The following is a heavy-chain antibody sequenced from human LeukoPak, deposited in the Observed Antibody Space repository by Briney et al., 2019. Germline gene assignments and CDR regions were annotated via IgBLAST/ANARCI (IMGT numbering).Heavy chain of an antibody. CDR2: ISSSSSYI. Sequence: AGGSLRLSCAASGFTFSSYEMNWVRQAPGKGLEWVSSISSSSSYIYYADSVKGRFTISRDNAKNSLYLQMNSLRAEDTAVYYCARENRAFDIWGQGTMVTVSS. D-gene: IGHD2/OR15-2a*01. CDR3: ARENRAFDI. CDR1: GFTFSSYE. J-gene: IGHJ3*02. V-gene: IGHV3-21*01.